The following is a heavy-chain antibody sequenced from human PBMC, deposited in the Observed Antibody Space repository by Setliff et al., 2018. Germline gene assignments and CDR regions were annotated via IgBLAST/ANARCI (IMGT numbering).Heavy chain of an antibody. CDR2: IYYSGST. CDR3: ARHQRAQYYYGSGRSAFDI. CDR1: GGSISSGNYY. V-gene: IGHV4-39*01. Sequence: SETLSLTCRVSGGSISSGNYYWGLIRQPPGKGLEWVATIYYSGSTSSNPSLKSRLIISVDAPDNQFSVKLSSVTAADTAVYYCARHQRAQYYYGSGRSAFDIWGQGTMVTV. J-gene: IGHJ3*02. D-gene: IGHD3-10*01.